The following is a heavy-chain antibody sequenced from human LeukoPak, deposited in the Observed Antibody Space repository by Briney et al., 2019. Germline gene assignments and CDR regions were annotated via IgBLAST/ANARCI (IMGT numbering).Heavy chain of an antibody. V-gene: IGHV4-4*07. Sequence: SETLSLTCTVSDGSISSYYWSWIRQPAGKGLEWIGRIYTSGSTNYNPSLKSRVTMSVDTSKNQFSLKLSSVTAADTAVYYCARDQVEPPEYYYYYMDVWGKGTTVTVSS. J-gene: IGHJ6*03. CDR2: IYTSGST. CDR3: ARDQVEPPEYYYYYMDV. D-gene: IGHD1-14*01. CDR1: DGSISSYY.